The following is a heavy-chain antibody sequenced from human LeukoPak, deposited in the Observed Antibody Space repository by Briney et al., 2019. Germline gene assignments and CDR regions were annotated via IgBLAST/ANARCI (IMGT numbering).Heavy chain of an antibody. CDR1: GFTFSSSA. V-gene: IGHV3-64D*06. D-gene: IGHD2-2*01. CDR2: ITSNGGST. CDR3: VKGRCSGSSCYGGDY. Sequence: PGGSLRLSCSASGFTFSSSATNWVRQAPGKGLEYVSAITSNGGSTYYADSVKGRFTISRDNSKNTLYLQMSSLRAEDRAVYYCVKGRCSGSSCYGGDYWGQGTLVTVSS. J-gene: IGHJ4*02.